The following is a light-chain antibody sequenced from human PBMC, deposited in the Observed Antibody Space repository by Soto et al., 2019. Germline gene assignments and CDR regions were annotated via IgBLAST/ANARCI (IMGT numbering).Light chain of an antibody. CDR3: NSWTTSSTPLDV. CDR2: DVS. CDR1: SSDIGGYNH. J-gene: IGLJ1*01. Sequence: QSALTQPASVSGSPGQSISISCTGTSSDIGGYNHVSWYQQHPGKAPKLMIYDVSNRPSGVSNRFSGSKSGNTASLTISGLQAEDEADYYCNSWTTSSTPLDVFGTGTQLTVL. V-gene: IGLV2-14*03.